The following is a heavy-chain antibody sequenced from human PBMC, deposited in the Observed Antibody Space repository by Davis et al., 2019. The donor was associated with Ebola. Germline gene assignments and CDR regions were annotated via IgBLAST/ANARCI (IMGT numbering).Heavy chain of an antibody. D-gene: IGHD5-12*01. CDR3: ARVATINYYYGMDV. CDR1: GFTFSSYG. Sequence: GGSLRLSCAASGFTFSSYGMHWVRQAPGKGLELVAVIWYDGSNKYYADSVKGRFTISRDNSKNTLYLQMNSLRAEDTAVYYCARVATINYYYGMDVWGQGTTVTVSS. J-gene: IGHJ6*02. V-gene: IGHV3-33*01. CDR2: IWYDGSNK.